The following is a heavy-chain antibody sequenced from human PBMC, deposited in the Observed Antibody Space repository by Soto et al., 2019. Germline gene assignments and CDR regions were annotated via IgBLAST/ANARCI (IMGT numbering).Heavy chain of an antibody. CDR2: INPNSGGT. J-gene: IGHJ6*02. CDR3: ARDSTPILTGYYLNDYYYYGMDV. CDR1: GYTFTGYY. V-gene: IGHV1-2*04. D-gene: IGHD3-9*01. Sequence: ASVKVSCKASGYTFTGYYTHWVRQAPGQGLEWMGWINPNSGGTNYAQKFQGWVTMTRDTSISTAYMELSRLRSDDTAVYYCARDSTPILTGYYLNDYYYYGMDVWGQGTTVTVSS.